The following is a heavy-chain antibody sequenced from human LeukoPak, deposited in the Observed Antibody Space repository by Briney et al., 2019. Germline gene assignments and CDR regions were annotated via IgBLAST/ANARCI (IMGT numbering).Heavy chain of an antibody. CDR3: ARDVFSGHPPFGY. CDR1: GYTFTSYG. Sequence: ASVEVSCKASGYTFTSYGISWARQAPGQGLEWTGWISVYNGNTNYAQKLQGRATMTTDTSTSTAYMELRSLRSDDTAVYYCARDVFSGHPPFGYWGQGTLVTVSS. V-gene: IGHV1-18*01. J-gene: IGHJ4*02. CDR2: ISVYNGNT. D-gene: IGHD6-19*01.